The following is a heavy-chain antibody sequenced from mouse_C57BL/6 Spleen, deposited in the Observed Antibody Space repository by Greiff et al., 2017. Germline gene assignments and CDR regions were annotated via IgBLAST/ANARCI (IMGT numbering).Heavy chain of an antibody. CDR2: ISDGGSYT. V-gene: IGHV5-4*01. CDR3: ARAQATFDY. J-gene: IGHJ2*01. Sequence: EVQVVESGGGLVKPGGSLKLSCAASGFTFSSYAMSWVRQTPEKRLEWVATISDGGSYTYYPDNVKGRFTISRDNAKNNLYLQMSHLKSEDTAMYYCARAQATFDYWGQGTTLTVSS. D-gene: IGHD3-2*02. CDR1: GFTFSSYA.